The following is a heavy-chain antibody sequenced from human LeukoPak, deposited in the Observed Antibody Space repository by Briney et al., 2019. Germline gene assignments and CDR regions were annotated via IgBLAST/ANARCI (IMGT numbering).Heavy chain of an antibody. D-gene: IGHD6-19*01. CDR3: AKPSDRVSSGWYHYFDY. J-gene: IGHJ4*02. V-gene: IGHV3-23*01. CDR1: GFTFSSYA. Sequence: GGSLRLSCAASGFTFSSYAMSWVRQAPGKGLEWVSAISGSGGSTYYADSVKGRFTISRDNSKNTLYLQMNSLGAEDTAVYYCAKPSDRVSSGWYHYFDYWGLGTLVTVSS. CDR2: ISGSGGST.